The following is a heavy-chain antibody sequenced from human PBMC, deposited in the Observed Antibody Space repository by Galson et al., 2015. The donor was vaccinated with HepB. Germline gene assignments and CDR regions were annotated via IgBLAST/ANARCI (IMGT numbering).Heavy chain of an antibody. CDR2: TSRDSTYI. CDR3: TRDYSTATGSDGYYYYGMDV. CDR1: GFTFSSYS. V-gene: IGHV3-21*01. J-gene: IGHJ6*02. Sequence: SLRLSCAASGFTFSSYSMNWVRQAPGKGLEWVSSTSRDSTYIHYTDSVKGRFTISRDSAQNSVYLQMNSLRADDTAVYYCTRDYSTATGSDGYYYYGMDVWGQGTTVSVSS. D-gene: IGHD2-2*01.